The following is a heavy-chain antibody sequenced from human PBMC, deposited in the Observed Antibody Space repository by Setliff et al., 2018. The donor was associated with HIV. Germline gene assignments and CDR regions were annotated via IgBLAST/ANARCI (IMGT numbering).Heavy chain of an antibody. V-gene: IGHV4-34*01. J-gene: IGHJ3*01. Sequence: SETLSLTCAVYGRSFSGYYWNWIRQSPGTGLEWTGEINHSGGTNYNPSLKSRVTMSIDTSKNQFSLNVSSVTAADTAVYYCARGWGHDGFDFWGQGTMVTVSS. D-gene: IGHD7-27*01. CDR1: GRSFSGYY. CDR2: INHSGGT. CDR3: ARGWGHDGFDF.